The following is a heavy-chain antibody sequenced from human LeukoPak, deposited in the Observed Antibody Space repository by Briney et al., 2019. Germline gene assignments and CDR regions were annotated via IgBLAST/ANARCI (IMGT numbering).Heavy chain of an antibody. CDR2: IYDSGST. CDR3: ASRLEYFQH. J-gene: IGHJ1*01. Sequence: SETLSLTCTVSGGSISSSSYYWGWIRQPPGKGLEWIGAIYDSGSTYYNPSLKSRVTISVDKSKNQFSLKLSSVTAADTAVYYCASRLEYFQHWGQGTLVTVSS. V-gene: IGHV4-39*07. CDR1: GGSISSSSYY.